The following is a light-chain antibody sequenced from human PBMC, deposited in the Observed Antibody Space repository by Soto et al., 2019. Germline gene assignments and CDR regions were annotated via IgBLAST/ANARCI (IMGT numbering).Light chain of an antibody. CDR3: QQYGTWPPLT. V-gene: IGKV3-15*01. CDR1: QSVHSA. J-gene: IGKJ4*01. Sequence: DIVMTQSPATLSVSPGEGATLSCRASQSVHSALAWYQQRPGQTPRLLIYDASTRATGIPDRFSGSGSGTEFTLTISSLQSEDFAIYYGQQYGTWPPLTFGGGTKVEI. CDR2: DAS.